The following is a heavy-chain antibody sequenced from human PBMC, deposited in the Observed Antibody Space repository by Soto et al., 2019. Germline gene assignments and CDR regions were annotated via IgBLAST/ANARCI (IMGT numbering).Heavy chain of an antibody. D-gene: IGHD2-2*01. V-gene: IGHV3-23*01. J-gene: IGHJ6*02. CDR1: GFTFSSYA. CDR2: ISGSGDKT. CDR3: AKSGHSSWANMDV. Sequence: EVQLLESGGGLVQPGGSLRLSCAASGFTFSSYAINWVRQAPGKGLEWVSTISGSGDKTYYADSVKGRFTISRDNSKNTLSLQMNSLRAEDTAVYYCAKSGHSSWANMDVWGQGTTVTVSS.